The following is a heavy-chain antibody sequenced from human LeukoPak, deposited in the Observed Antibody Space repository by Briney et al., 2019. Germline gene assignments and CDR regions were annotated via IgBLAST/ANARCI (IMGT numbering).Heavy chain of an antibody. Sequence: SETLSLTCTVSGVSISSYYWSWIRQPAGKGLEWIGRIYTSGSTNYNPSLKSRVTISVDKSKNQFSLKLSSVTAADTAVYYCARDPFSAVRVREGRGFDYWGQGTLVTVSS. CDR2: IYTSGST. J-gene: IGHJ4*02. V-gene: IGHV4-4*07. CDR3: ARDPFSAVRVREGRGFDY. D-gene: IGHD3-10*01. CDR1: GVSISSYY.